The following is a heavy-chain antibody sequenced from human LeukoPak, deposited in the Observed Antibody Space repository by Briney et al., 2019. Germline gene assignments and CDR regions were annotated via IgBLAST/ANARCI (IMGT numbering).Heavy chain of an antibody. Sequence: ASVKVSCKASGYTFTSYGFNWVRQAPGQGLEWMGWIIAYNGNTNYAQKLQGRVTMTTDTSTSTAYMELRSLRSDDTAVYYCARAGYDLLTLAPDPANDYWGQGTLVTVSS. CDR2: IIAYNGNT. V-gene: IGHV1-18*01. CDR1: GYTFTSYG. D-gene: IGHD3-9*01. CDR3: ARAGYDLLTLAPDPANDY. J-gene: IGHJ4*02.